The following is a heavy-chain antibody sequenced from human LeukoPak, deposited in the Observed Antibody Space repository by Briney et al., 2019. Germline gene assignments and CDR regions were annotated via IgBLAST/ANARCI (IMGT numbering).Heavy chain of an antibody. J-gene: IGHJ3*02. CDR1: GFTFSSYG. CDR3: AKSDYYDSSGYYYDPNDAFDI. D-gene: IGHD3-22*01. CDR2: ISYDGSNK. Sequence: GGSLRLSCAASGFTFSSYGMHWVRQAPGKGLEWVAVISYDGSNKYYADSVKGRFTIYRENSKKTLYLQMNSLRAEDTAVYYCAKSDYYDSSGYYYDPNDAFDIWGQGTMVTVSS. V-gene: IGHV3-30*18.